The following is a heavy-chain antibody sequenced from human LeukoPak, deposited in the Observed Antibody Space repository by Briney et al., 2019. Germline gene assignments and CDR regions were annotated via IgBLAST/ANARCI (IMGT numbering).Heavy chain of an antibody. CDR3: AKRVVVTAAISPDYYMDV. CDR1: GFTFSSYA. D-gene: IGHD2-2*02. CDR2: ISYDGSNK. Sequence: PGGSLRLSCAASGFTFSSYAMHWVRQAPGKGLEWLAVISYDGSNKYYADSVKGRFTISRDNSKNTLYLQMNSLRAEDTAVYYCAKRVVVTAAISPDYYMDVWGKGTTVTVSS. V-gene: IGHV3-30-3*02. J-gene: IGHJ6*03.